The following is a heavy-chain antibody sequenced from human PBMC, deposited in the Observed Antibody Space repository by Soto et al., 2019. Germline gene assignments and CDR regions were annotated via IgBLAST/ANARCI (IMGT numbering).Heavy chain of an antibody. Sequence: QVQLVESGGGVVQPGRSLRLSCVASGFTFSSYGMHWVRQAPGKGLEWVAIISYDGSNTYYADSVKGRFTISRDNSKNTLYLQMNSLRAEDTSVYYCAKEGGLSGSYYISSSYYFDYWGQGNLVNVSS. V-gene: IGHV3-30*18. J-gene: IGHJ4*02. CDR1: GFTFSSYG. CDR2: ISYDGSNT. D-gene: IGHD1-26*01. CDR3: AKEGGLSGSYYISSSYYFDY.